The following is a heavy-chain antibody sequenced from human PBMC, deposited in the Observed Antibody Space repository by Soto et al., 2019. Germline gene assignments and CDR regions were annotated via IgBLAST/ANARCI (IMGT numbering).Heavy chain of an antibody. Sequence: GGSLRLSCAASGFTFSSYAMSWVRQAPGKGLEWVSAISGSGGSTYYADSVKGRFTISRDNSKNTLYLQMNSLRAEDTAVYYCAKRQRVYGSGTNWFDPWGQGTLVTVSS. CDR1: GFTFSSYA. CDR2: ISGSGGST. CDR3: AKRQRVYGSGTNWFDP. D-gene: IGHD3-10*01. J-gene: IGHJ5*02. V-gene: IGHV3-23*01.